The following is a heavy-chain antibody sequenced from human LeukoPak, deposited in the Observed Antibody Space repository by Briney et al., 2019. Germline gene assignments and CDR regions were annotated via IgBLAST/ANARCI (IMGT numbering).Heavy chain of an antibody. CDR2: IKTKGDGATT. V-gene: IGHV3-15*05. CDR3: TASIYDFWSGYTYYFDS. D-gene: IGHD3-3*01. J-gene: IGHJ4*02. CDR1: RFTFTNAW. Sequence: GGSLRLSCAASRFTFTNAWMNWVRQTPGKGLEWLGRIKTKGDGATTEYAGPVKGRFAISRDDSKNTLYLQMNSLKIEDTAVYFCTASIYDFWSGYTYYFDSWGQGILVTVSS.